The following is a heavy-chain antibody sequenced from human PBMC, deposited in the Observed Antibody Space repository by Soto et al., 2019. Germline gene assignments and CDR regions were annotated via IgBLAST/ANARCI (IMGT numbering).Heavy chain of an antibody. CDR3: ARDRKREVRGVIITGGYYYMDV. CDR2: IKQDGSEK. V-gene: IGHV3-7*01. CDR1: GFTFSSYW. D-gene: IGHD3-10*01. Sequence: PGGSLRLSCAASGFTFSSYWMSWVRQAPGKGLEWVANIKQDGSEKYYVDSVKGRFTISRDNAKNSLYLQMNSLRAEDTAVYYCARDRKREVRGVIITGGYYYMDVWGKGTTVTVSS. J-gene: IGHJ6*03.